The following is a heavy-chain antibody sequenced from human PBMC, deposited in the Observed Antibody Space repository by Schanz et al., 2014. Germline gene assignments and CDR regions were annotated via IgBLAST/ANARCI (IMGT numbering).Heavy chain of an antibody. D-gene: IGHD3-22*01. CDR1: GFTFATYA. CDR2: ITTGGNT. Sequence: EVKLLESGGGLVQPGGSLRLSCAASGFTFATYAMSWVRQAPGKGLEWVSSITTGGNTYYRDSVKGRFIVSRDNNWKTLSLQMNSLRSDATAIYHCARENSSGYYPAVTYYIDVWGNGTAVAVSS. J-gene: IGHJ6*03. CDR3: ARENSSGYYPAVTYYIDV. V-gene: IGHV3-23*01.